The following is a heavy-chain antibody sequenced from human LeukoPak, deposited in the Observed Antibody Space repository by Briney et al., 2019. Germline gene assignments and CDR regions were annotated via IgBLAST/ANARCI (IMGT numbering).Heavy chain of an antibody. J-gene: IGHJ4*02. D-gene: IGHD3-9*01. Sequence: PGGSLRLSCAASGFTFNDYSMNWVRQAPGKGLEWVSYISSGGSTIFYADSVKGRFTISRDNAKNSLYLQMNSLRAEDTAVYYCARPYYDVLTGYPDYWGQGTLVTVSS. CDR1: GFTFNDYS. CDR3: ARPYYDVLTGYPDY. CDR2: ISSGGSTI. V-gene: IGHV3-48*04.